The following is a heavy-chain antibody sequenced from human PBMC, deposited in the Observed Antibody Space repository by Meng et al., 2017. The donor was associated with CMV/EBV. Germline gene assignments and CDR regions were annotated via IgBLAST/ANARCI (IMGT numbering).Heavy chain of an antibody. CDR1: GYTFTGYG. J-gene: IGHJ4*01. CDR2: ISVYNGHT. D-gene: IGHD2-21*01. V-gene: IGHV1-18*01. CDR3: ARGVPLGIIYSFDY. Sequence: QVKLVQFGVEVKKPGASVKVSCKASGYTFTGYGISWVRQAPGQGLEWMGWISVYNGHTNFAQNLQGRVTMTTDTSTSTAYVELRSLRSDDTAIYYCARGVPLGIIYSFDYWGQGTLVTVSS.